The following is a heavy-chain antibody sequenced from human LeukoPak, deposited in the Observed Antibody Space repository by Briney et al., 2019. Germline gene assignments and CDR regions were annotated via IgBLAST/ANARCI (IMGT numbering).Heavy chain of an antibody. CDR3: ARHEAYYDSSGYPLKDYFDY. V-gene: IGHV4-39*01. D-gene: IGHD3-22*01. CDR2: IYYSGST. CDR1: GGSISSSSYY. Sequence: SETLSLTCTVSGGSISSSSYYWGWIRQPPGKGLEWIGSIYYSGSTYYNPSLKSRVTISVDTSKNQFSLKLSSVTAADTAVYYCARHEAYYDSSGYPLKDYFDYWGQGTLVTASS. J-gene: IGHJ4*02.